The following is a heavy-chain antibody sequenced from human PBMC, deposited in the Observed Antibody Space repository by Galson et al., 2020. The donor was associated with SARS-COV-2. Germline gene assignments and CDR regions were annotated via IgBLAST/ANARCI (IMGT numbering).Heavy chain of an antibody. D-gene: IGHD3-3*01. Sequence: GGSLRLSCAASRFTFSSYSMNWVRQDPGKGLEWVSYISSSSSTIYYADSVKGRFTISRDNAKNSLYLQMNSLRAEDTAVYYCARERFLEWLSHFDYWGQGTLVTVSS. CDR1: RFTFSSYS. CDR3: ARERFLEWLSHFDY. CDR2: ISSSSSTI. J-gene: IGHJ4*02. V-gene: IGHV3-48*04.